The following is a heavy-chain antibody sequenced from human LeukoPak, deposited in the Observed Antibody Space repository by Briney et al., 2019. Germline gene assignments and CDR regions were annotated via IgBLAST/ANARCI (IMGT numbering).Heavy chain of an antibody. V-gene: IGHV3-23*01. CDR1: GFTFSSYA. J-gene: IGHJ4*02. CDR3: AKATMVRGVISLFDY. CDR2: ISVSGDNT. D-gene: IGHD3-10*01. Sequence: GGSLRLSCAVSGFTFSSYAMSWARQAPGKVLEWVSGISVSGDNTYYADSAKGRFTISRDNSRDTLYLQMNSLRAEDTAVYYCAKATMVRGVISLFDYWGQGTLVTVSS.